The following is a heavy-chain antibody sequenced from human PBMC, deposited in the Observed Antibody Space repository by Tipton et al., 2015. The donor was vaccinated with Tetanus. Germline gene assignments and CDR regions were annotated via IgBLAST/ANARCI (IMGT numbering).Heavy chain of an antibody. Sequence: TLSLTCRVSGGSIIVSNFYWGWIRQPPGKGLEWIGSIHYTGSTYLNPSLKSRVTISVDTSKNQFSLNLTSVTAADTAFYYCARQSCGGGSCRFDPWGQGTLVTVSS. CDR3: ARQSCGGGSCRFDP. V-gene: IGHV4-39*01. CDR1: GGSIIVSNFY. CDR2: IHYTGST. D-gene: IGHD2-15*01. J-gene: IGHJ5*02.